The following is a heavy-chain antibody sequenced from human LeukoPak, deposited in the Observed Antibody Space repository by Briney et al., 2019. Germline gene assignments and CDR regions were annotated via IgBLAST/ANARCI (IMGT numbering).Heavy chain of an antibody. V-gene: IGHV4-39*01. D-gene: IGHD6-6*01. CDR1: GGSVSSSTYY. J-gene: IGHJ3*02. CDR2: MYHGGST. Sequence: SETLSLTCSVSGGSVSSSTYYWGWIRQPPGKGLEWIGSMYHGGSTYYNPSLKSRVTISVDTSKNQFSLKLSSVTAADTAVYYCARHISSSSGSNAFDIWGQGTMVTVSS. CDR3: ARHISSSSGSNAFDI.